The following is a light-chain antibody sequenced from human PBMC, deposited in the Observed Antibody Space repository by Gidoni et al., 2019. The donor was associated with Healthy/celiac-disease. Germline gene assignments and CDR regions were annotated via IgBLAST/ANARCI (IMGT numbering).Light chain of an antibody. CDR1: SSDVGGYNY. V-gene: IGLV2-14*01. J-gene: IGLJ2*01. CDR2: EVS. Sequence: QSALTQPASVSGSPGPSITISCTGTSSDVGGYNYVSWYQQHPGKAPKLMIYEVSNRPSGVPDRFSGSKSGNTASLTISGLQAEDEADYYCSSYTSSSTRVVFGGGTKLTVL. CDR3: SSYTSSSTRVV.